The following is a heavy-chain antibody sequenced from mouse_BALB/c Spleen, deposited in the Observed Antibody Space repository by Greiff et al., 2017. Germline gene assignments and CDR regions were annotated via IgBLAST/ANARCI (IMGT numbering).Heavy chain of an antibody. D-gene: IGHD2-1*01. CDR1: GFSLTSYG. CDR3: ATTGFAY. Sequence: QVQLKQSGPGLVAPSQSLSITCTVSGFSLTSYGVHWVRQPPGTGLEWLGVIWAGGSTNYNSALMSRLSISKDNSKSQVFLKMNSLQTDDTAMYYCATTGFAYWGQGTLVTVSA. J-gene: IGHJ3*01. CDR2: IWAGGST. V-gene: IGHV2-9*02.